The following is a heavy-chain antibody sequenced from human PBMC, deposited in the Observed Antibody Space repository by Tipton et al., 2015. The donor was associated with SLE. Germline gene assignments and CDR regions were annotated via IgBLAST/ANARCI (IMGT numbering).Heavy chain of an antibody. CDR3: ARDPMATMKAFDI. J-gene: IGHJ3*02. D-gene: IGHD5-24*01. CDR1: GFTFSSYA. V-gene: IGHV3-30*14. Sequence: SLRLSFAASGFTFSSYAMHWVRQAPGKGLEWVAVISYDGSNKYYADSVKGRFTISRDNSKNTLYLQMNSLRAEDTAVYYCARDPMATMKAFDIWGQGTMVTVSS. CDR2: ISYDGSNK.